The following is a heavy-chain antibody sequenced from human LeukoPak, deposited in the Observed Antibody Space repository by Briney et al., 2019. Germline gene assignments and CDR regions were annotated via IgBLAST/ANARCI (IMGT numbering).Heavy chain of an antibody. CDR2: IIPIFGTA. V-gene: IGHV1-69*05. J-gene: IGHJ3*02. CDR1: GYPFTSYA. D-gene: IGHD1-1*01. CDR3: ARGDDDDGI. Sequence: ASVKVSCRASGYPFTSYAISWVRQAPGQGLEWMGGIIPIFGTANYAQKFQGRVTITTDESTSTAYMELSSLRSEDTAVYYCARGDDDDGIWGQGTMVTVSS.